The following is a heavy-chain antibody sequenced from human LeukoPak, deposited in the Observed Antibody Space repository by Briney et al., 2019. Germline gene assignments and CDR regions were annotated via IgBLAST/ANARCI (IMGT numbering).Heavy chain of an antibody. Sequence: ASVKASCTASGYTFTGYYMHWVRQAPGQGLKWMGRINPNSGGTNYAQNVQGRVTMTRDTSISTAYMELSRLRSDDTAVYYCARDRQLYYYESRGYYWYWGQGTLVTVSS. CDR3: ARDRQLYYYESRGYYWY. J-gene: IGHJ4*02. D-gene: IGHD3-22*01. CDR2: INPNSGGT. CDR1: GYTFTGYY. V-gene: IGHV1-2*06.